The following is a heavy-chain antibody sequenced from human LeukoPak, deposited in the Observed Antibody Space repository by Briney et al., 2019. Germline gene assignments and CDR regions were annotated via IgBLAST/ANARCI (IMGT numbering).Heavy chain of an antibody. Sequence: PSETLSLTCTVSGYSISSGYYWGWIRQPPGKGLEWIGSIYHSGSTYYNPSLKSRVTISVDTSKNQFSLKLSSVTAADTAVYYCARDSEGEWELLQVVAFDIWGQGTMVTVSS. J-gene: IGHJ3*02. CDR3: ARDSEGEWELLQVVAFDI. D-gene: IGHD1-26*01. CDR2: IYHSGST. V-gene: IGHV4-38-2*02. CDR1: GYSISSGYY.